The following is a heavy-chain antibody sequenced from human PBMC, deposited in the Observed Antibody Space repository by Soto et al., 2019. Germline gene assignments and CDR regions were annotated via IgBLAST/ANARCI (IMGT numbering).Heavy chain of an antibody. V-gene: IGHV3-33*01. CDR3: ARDRWPLYSSGWSFDY. D-gene: IGHD6-19*01. CDR2: IWYDGSNK. J-gene: IGHJ4*02. CDR1: GFTFSSYG. Sequence: PGGSLRLSCAASGFTFSSYGMHWVRQAPGKGLEWVAVIWYDGSNKYYADSVKGRFTISRDNSKNTLYLQMNSLRAEDTAVYYCARDRWPLYSSGWSFDYWGQGTLVNVS.